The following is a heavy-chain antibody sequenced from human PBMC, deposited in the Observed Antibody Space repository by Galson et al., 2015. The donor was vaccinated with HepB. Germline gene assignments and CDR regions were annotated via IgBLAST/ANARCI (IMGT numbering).Heavy chain of an antibody. CDR1: GFALHSHA. D-gene: IGHD3-16*01. CDR3: AKGYGLFDS. CDR2: ISGYGEST. J-gene: IGHJ5*01. Sequence: SLRLSCAASGFALHSHAMSWVRQAPRKGLVWSTGISGYGESTFYAVSVKRRFTVSRDNSKNMLYLQMDSLTAEDTGLYFCAKGYGLFDSWAQGILVTVSS. V-gene: IGHV3-23*01.